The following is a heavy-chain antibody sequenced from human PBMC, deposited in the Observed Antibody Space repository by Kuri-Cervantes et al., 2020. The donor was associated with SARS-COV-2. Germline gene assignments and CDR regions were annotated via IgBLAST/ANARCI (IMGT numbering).Heavy chain of an antibody. CDR3: ARDAVGGYDL. CDR2: INHSGST. J-gene: IGHJ1*01. D-gene: IGHD2-15*01. V-gene: IGHV4-34*01. Sequence: SETLSLTCAVYGGSFSGYYWSWIRQPPGKGLEWIGEINHSGSTNYNPSLKSRVTISVDTSKNQFSLKLSSVTAADTAVYFCARDAVGGYDLWGRGTLVTVSS. CDR1: GGSFSGYY.